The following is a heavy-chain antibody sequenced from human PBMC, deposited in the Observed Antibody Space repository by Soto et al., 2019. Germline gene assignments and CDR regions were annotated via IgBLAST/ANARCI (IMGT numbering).Heavy chain of an antibody. CDR2: INPSGGST. D-gene: IGHD4-4*01. Sequence: ASVKVSCKASGYTFTSYYMHWVRQAPGQGLEWMGIINPSGGSTSYAQKFQGRVTMTRDTSTSTVYMELSSLRSEDTAVYYCARALTTVTTTQYYFDYWGQGTLVTVSS. CDR3: ARALTTVTTTQYYFDY. J-gene: IGHJ4*02. V-gene: IGHV1-46*01. CDR1: GYTFTSYY.